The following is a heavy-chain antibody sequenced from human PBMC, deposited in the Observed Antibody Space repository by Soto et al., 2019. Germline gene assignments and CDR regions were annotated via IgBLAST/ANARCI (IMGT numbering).Heavy chain of an antibody. J-gene: IGHJ3*01. CDR3: ARSRVGYCSGGTCYLNAFDV. CDR1: GYTVTGYD. CDR2: ISPNPGST. Sequence: ASVKVSCKASGYTVTGYDIHWVRQAPGQGLEWMGVISPNPGSTSYAQRFQDRVTMTRDTSTSTVYMELSSPRSEDTAIYYCARSRVGYCSGGTCYLNAFDVWGQGTMVTVSS. D-gene: IGHD2-15*01. V-gene: IGHV1-46*01.